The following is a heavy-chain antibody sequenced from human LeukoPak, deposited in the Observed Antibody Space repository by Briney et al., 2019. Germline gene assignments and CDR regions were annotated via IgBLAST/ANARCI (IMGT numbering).Heavy chain of an antibody. J-gene: IGHJ6*02. CDR2: IYYSGST. D-gene: IGHD3-16*01. Sequence: PSETLSLTCTVSNGSISSGGYYWSWIRQHPGKGLEWIGYIYYSGSTYYNPSLRSRVTISVDTSKNQFSLKLSTVTAADTAVYHCARGPGGHSSYGMDVWGQGTTVTVSS. CDR3: ARGPGGHSSYGMDV. V-gene: IGHV4-31*03. CDR1: NGSISSGGYY.